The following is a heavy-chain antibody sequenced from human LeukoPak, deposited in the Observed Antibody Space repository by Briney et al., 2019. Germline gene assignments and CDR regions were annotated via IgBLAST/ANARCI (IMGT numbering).Heavy chain of an antibody. CDR3: VTGRYSYGWYDH. D-gene: IGHD1-26*01. Sequence: SETLSLTCTVSGGSISSFYWSWIRQPPGKGLEWIGYMYYGGSPNYNPSLKSRVITSLDTSKKQFSLKLNSVTTGDTAVYYCVTGRYSYGWYDHWGQGIPVIVSS. CDR1: GGSISSFY. V-gene: IGHV4-59*13. CDR2: MYYGGSP. J-gene: IGHJ5*02.